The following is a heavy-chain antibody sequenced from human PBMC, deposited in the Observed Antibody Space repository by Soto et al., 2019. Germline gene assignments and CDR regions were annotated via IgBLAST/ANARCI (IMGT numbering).Heavy chain of an antibody. CDR3: ARVAGRFLEWLPTPYYYYGMDV. J-gene: IGHJ6*02. D-gene: IGHD3-3*01. CDR2: IIPIFGTA. Sequence: QVQLVQSGAEVKKPGSSVKVSCKASGGTFSSYAISWVRQAPGQGLEWMGGIIPIFGTANYAQKFQGRVTITADESTSTAYMELSSLRSEDTAVYYCARVAGRFLEWLPTPYYYYGMDVWGQGTTVIVSS. V-gene: IGHV1-69*01. CDR1: GGTFSSYA.